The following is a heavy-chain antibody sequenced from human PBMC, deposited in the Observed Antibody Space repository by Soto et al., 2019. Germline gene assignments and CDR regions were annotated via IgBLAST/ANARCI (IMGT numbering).Heavy chain of an antibody. J-gene: IGHJ4*02. V-gene: IGHV4-59*01. D-gene: IGHD2-15*01. CDR2: IHYNGNT. CDR1: GDSISSYS. Sequence: PSETLSLTCTVSGDSISSYSWSWIRQPPGKGLEWIGNIHYNGNTKYSPSLKSRVTMSVDTSKNHFSLKLISVTTADTAVYYCARRGYCSGGSCYPTPFDYWGQGTLVTVSS. CDR3: ARRGYCSGGSCYPTPFDY.